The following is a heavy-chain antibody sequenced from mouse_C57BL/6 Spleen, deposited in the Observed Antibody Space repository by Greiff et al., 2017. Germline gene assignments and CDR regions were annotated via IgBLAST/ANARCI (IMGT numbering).Heavy chain of an antibody. CDR2: INYDGSST. J-gene: IGHJ1*03. V-gene: IGHV5-16*01. Sequence: EVQRVESEGGLVQPGSSMKLSCTASGFTFSDYYMAWVRQVPEKGLEWVANINYDGSSTYYLDSLKSRFIISRDNAKNILYLQMSSLKSEDTATYYCARERGWDGYWYFDVWGTGTTVTVSS. D-gene: IGHD4-1*01. CDR1: GFTFSDYY. CDR3: ARERGWDGYWYFDV.